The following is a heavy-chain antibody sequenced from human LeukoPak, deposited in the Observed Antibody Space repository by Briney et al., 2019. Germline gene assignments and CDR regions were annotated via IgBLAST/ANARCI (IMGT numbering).Heavy chain of an antibody. J-gene: IGHJ4*02. Sequence: GGSLRLSCAASGFTFSSYWMHWVRHTPEKGLVWVSRINSDGSNTIYADSVKGRFTISRDNAKNTLFLQMNSLRAEDTAVYYCARDRYTLDYWGQGTLVTVSS. CDR2: INSDGSNT. V-gene: IGHV3-74*01. CDR3: ARDRYTLDY. D-gene: IGHD3-16*02. CDR1: GFTFSSYW.